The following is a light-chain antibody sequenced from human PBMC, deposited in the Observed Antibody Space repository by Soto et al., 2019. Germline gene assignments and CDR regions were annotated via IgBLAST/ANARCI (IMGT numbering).Light chain of an antibody. CDR1: QDINNW. Sequence: DLQMTQSPSSVSASVGDRVTITCRASQDINNWLVWYQQKPGKAPKLLIYTTSSLQSGVPSRFSGSGSGTDFTLTISSLQPEDFATYYCQQANSFPLTFGGGTKVEIK. J-gene: IGKJ4*01. V-gene: IGKV1D-12*01. CDR2: TTS. CDR3: QQANSFPLT.